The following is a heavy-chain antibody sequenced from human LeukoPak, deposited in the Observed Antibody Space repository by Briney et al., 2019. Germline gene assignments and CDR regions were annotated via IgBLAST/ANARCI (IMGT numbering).Heavy chain of an antibody. J-gene: IGHJ5*02. D-gene: IGHD6-6*01. V-gene: IGHV3-30*03. Sequence: PGGSLRLSCAASGFTFSSYGMHWVRQAPGKGLEWVAVISYDGSNKYYADSVKGRFTISRDNSKNTLYLQMNSLRAEDTAVYYCAMRARQRGLNWFDPWGQGTLVTVSS. CDR1: GFTFSSYG. CDR3: AMRARQRGLNWFDP. CDR2: ISYDGSNK.